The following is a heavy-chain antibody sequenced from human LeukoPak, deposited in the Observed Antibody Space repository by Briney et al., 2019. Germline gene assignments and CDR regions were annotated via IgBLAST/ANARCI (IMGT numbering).Heavy chain of an antibody. CDR2: IYSGGST. J-gene: IGHJ3*02. Sequence: PGGSLRLSCAASGFTVSSNYMSWVRQAPGKGLEWVSVIYSGGSTYYADSVKGRFTISRDNSKNTLYLQMNSLRAEDTAVYYCAREVGATRRVDAFDIWGQGTMVTVSS. D-gene: IGHD1-26*01. CDR3: AREVGATRRVDAFDI. V-gene: IGHV3-53*01. CDR1: GFTVSSNY.